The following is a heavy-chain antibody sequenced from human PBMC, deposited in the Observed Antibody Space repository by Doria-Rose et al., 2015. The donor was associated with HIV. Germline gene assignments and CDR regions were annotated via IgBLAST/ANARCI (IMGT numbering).Heavy chain of an antibody. J-gene: IGHJ4*02. CDR3: ARIKSSRWYHKYYFDF. CDR2: IFSDDER. Sequence: SGPVLAKPTETLTLTCTVSGVSLSSPGMGVSWIRQPPGNALEWLANIFSDDERSYKTSLKSRLNISRGTSKSQVVLTMTDMDPVDTATYYCARIKSSRWYHKYYFDFWGQGTLVIVSA. D-gene: IGHD6-13*01. V-gene: IGHV2-26*01. CDR1: GVSLSSPGMG.